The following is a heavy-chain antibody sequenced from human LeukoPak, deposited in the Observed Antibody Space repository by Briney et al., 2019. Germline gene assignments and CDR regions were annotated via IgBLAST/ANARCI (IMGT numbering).Heavy chain of an antibody. V-gene: IGHV3-23*01. Sequence: GGSLRLSCAASGFTFSSYAMNWVRQAPGKGLEWVSSVSNGGNTYYADSVKGRFTISRDNSKNTLYLQMNSLRAEDTAVYYCARLYGTYPGWFDPWGQGTLVTVSS. CDR2: VSNGGNT. J-gene: IGHJ5*02. CDR1: GFTFSSYA. D-gene: IGHD4-17*01. CDR3: ARLYGTYPGWFDP.